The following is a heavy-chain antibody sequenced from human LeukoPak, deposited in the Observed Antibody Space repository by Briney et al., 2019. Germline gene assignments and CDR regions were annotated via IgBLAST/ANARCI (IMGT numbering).Heavy chain of an antibody. V-gene: IGHV1-18*01. CDR2: IITDSGNT. D-gene: IGHD6-13*01. J-gene: IGHJ4*02. CDR1: GYTFTSYG. CDR3: AGGIAAAGPPLELDY. Sequence: ASVKVSCKASGYTFTSYGISWVRQAPGQGLEWMGWIITDSGNTNYAQKFQGRVTLTTDTSTSTVYMDLRSLRSDDTAVYYCAGGIAAAGPPLELDYWGQGTLVTVSS.